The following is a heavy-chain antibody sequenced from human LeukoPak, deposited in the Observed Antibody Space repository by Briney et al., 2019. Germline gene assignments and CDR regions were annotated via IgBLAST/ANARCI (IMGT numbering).Heavy chain of an antibody. CDR3: ATHDSSGLYYYFHY. CDR1: GFTFSSYA. Sequence: GRSLRLSCAASGFTFSSYAMSWVRQAPGKGLEWVSSISVSGGSTYYADSVKGRFTISRDNSKNTLYLQMNSLRAEDTAVYYCATHDSSGLYYYFHYWGQGTLVTVSS. V-gene: IGHV3-23*01. J-gene: IGHJ4*02. D-gene: IGHD3-22*01. CDR2: ISVSGGST.